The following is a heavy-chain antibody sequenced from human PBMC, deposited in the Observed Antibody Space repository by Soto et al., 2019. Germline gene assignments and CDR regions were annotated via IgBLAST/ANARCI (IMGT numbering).Heavy chain of an antibody. D-gene: IGHD4-4*01. J-gene: IGHJ4*02. CDR2: IFDSGNA. CDR3: ARHRRTTVAKFYFDN. Sequence: QVQLQESGPGLVKPSETLSLTCTVSGGSINSYCWSWIRQPPGKGLEWIAYIFDSGNANYNPSPKSRVTISVDTSKNQFSLKLTSVTAADTAVYYCARHRRTTVAKFYFDNWGQGALVTVSS. CDR1: GGSINSYC. V-gene: IGHV4-59*08.